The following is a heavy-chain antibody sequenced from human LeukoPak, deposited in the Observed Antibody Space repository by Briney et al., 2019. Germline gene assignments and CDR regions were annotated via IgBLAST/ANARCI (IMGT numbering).Heavy chain of an antibody. V-gene: IGHV4-34*01. CDR2: INHSGST. CDR3: ARGTFADYYDSSGSDGLFDY. Sequence: SETLSLTCTVSGGSISSYFWSWIRQPPGKGLEWIGEINHSGSTNYNPSLKSRVTISVDTSKNQFSLKLSSVTAADTAVYYCARGTFADYYDSSGSDGLFDYWGQGTLVTVSS. J-gene: IGHJ4*02. CDR1: GGSISSYF. D-gene: IGHD3-22*01.